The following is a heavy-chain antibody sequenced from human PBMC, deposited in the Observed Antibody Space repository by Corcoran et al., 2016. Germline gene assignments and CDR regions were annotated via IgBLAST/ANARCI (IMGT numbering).Heavy chain of an antibody. V-gene: IGHV1-3*01. CDR3: ARDFEVFYFDY. Sequence: QVQLVQSGAEVKKPGASVKVSCKASGYTFTSYAMHWVRQAPGQRLEWMGWINAGNGNTKYSQKLQGRVTITRDTSASTAYMELSSLRSEDTAVDYGARDFEVFYFDYWGQGTLVTVSS. CDR2: INAGNGNT. CDR1: GYTFTSYA. J-gene: IGHJ4*02.